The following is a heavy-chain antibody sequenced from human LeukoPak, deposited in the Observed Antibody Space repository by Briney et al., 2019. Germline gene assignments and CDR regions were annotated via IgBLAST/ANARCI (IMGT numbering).Heavy chain of an antibody. CDR1: GFTFSSYW. CDR2: IRYDGGNK. V-gene: IGHV3-30*02. D-gene: IGHD6-13*01. J-gene: IGHJ5*02. CDR3: AKVGDSSSWYQNWFDP. Sequence: GGSLRLSCAASGFTFSSYWMSWVRQAPGKGLEWVAFIRYDGGNKYYADSVKGRFTISRDNSKNTLYLQMNSLRPEETAVYYCAKVGDSSSWYQNWFDPWGQGTLVTVSS.